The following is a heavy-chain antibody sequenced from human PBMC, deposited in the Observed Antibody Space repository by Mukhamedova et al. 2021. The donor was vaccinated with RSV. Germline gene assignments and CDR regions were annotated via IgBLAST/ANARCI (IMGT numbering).Heavy chain of an antibody. D-gene: IGHD3-10*01. J-gene: IGHJ4*02. CDR3: ARFYGSGSYLYFFDY. Sequence: SPSFQGQVTISADKPISTAYLQWSSLKASDTAMYYCARFYGSGSYLYFFDYWGQGTLVTVSS. V-gene: IGHV5-51*04.